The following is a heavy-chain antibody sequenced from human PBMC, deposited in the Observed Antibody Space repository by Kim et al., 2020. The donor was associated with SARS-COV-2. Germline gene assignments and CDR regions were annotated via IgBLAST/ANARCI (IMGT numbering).Heavy chain of an antibody. Sequence: GGSLRLSCAASGFTFSSYGMSCVRQAPGKGLEWVSSITGSGGSTYYADSVKGRFSISRDNSKNTLYLQMNSLRAEDTAVYYCALGGGHDYNWGQGTLVTVSS. D-gene: IGHD5-12*01. J-gene: IGHJ4*02. CDR3: ALGGGHDYN. CDR2: ITGSGGST. CDR1: GFTFSSYG. V-gene: IGHV3-23*01.